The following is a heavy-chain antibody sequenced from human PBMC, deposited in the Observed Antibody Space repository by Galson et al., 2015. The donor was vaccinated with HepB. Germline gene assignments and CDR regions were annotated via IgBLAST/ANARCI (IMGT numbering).Heavy chain of an antibody. CDR2: IDPSDSYT. V-gene: IGHV5-10-1*01. CDR3: ARLCSSTNCYGRGLNDAFDI. CDR1: EYSFRYYW. D-gene: IGHD2-2*01. Sequence: QSGAEVKKPGESLTISCKGSEYSFRYYWINWVRQVPGKGLEWMGRIDPSDSYTNYSPSFQGHVTISADKSISTAYLQWRSLKASDTAIYYCARLCSSTNCYGRGLNDAFDIWGQGTVVTVSS. J-gene: IGHJ3*02.